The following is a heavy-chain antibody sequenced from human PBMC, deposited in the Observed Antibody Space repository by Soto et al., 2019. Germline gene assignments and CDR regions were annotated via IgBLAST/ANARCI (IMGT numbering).Heavy chain of an antibody. D-gene: IGHD5-12*01. Sequence: GGSLRLSCTASGFTFGDYAMSWVRQAPGKGLEWVGFIRSKAYGGTTEYAASVKGRFTISRDDSKSIAYLQMNSLKTEDTAVYYCTRGGGRDGYNRYYFDYWGQGTLVTVSS. CDR1: GFTFGDYA. V-gene: IGHV3-49*04. J-gene: IGHJ4*02. CDR3: TRGGGRDGYNRYYFDY. CDR2: IRSKAYGGTT.